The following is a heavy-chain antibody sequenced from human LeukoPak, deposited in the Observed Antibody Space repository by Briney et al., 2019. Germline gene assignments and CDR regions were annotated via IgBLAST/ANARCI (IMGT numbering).Heavy chain of an antibody. CDR2: IYTSGST. Sequence: SETLSLTCTVSGGSISSYYWSWIRQPAGKGLEWIGRIYTSGSTNYNPPLKSRVTTSVDTSKNQFSLKLSSVTAADTAVYYCARGEGLGYCSSTSCSPDHDAFDIWGQGTMVTVSS. J-gene: IGHJ3*02. D-gene: IGHD2-2*01. V-gene: IGHV4-4*07. CDR1: GGSISSYY. CDR3: ARGEGLGYCSSTSCSPDHDAFDI.